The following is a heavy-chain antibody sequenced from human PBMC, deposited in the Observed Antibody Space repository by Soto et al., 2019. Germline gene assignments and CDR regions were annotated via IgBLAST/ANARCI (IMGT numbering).Heavy chain of an antibody. Sequence: SETLSLTCTVSGGSISSYYWSWIRQPPGKGLEWIGYIYYSGSTNYNPSLKSRVTISVDTSKNQFSLKLSSATAADTAVYYCARFIDDYDFWSGPTIAFDIWGQGTMVTVSS. J-gene: IGHJ3*02. CDR3: ARFIDDYDFWSGPTIAFDI. CDR2: IYYSGST. D-gene: IGHD3-3*01. CDR1: GGSISSYY. V-gene: IGHV4-59*01.